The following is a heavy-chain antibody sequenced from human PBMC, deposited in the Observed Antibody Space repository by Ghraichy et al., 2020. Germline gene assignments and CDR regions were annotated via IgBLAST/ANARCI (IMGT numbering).Heavy chain of an antibody. V-gene: IGHV1-8*01. CDR3: ARPLLTTVTAAGY. CDR2: MNPNSGNT. CDR1: GYTFTSYD. J-gene: IGHJ4*02. D-gene: IGHD4-17*01. Sequence: ASVKVSCKASGYTFTSYDINWVRQATGQGLEWMGWMNPNSGNTGYAQKFQGRVTMTRNTSISTAYMELSSLRSEDTAVYYCARPLLTTVTAAGYWGQGTLVTVSS.